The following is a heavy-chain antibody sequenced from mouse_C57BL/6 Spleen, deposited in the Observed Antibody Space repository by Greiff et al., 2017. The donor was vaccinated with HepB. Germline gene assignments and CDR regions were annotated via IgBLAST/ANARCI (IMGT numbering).Heavy chain of an antibody. CDR3: ARWGLRLGAMGC. CDR2: VYPYNGGT. V-gene: IGHV1-36*01. CDR1: GFTFTDYY. D-gene: IGHD2-2*01. J-gene: IGHJ4*01. Sequence: EVQLQQSGPVLVKPGPSVKISCRASGFTFTDYYMHGVKQSHGMSLEWIGVVYPYNGGTSYNQKFKGKATLNVDTSTSTAYMELNSLTSEDTAVFYSARWGLRLGAMGCSGNGASVTVSS.